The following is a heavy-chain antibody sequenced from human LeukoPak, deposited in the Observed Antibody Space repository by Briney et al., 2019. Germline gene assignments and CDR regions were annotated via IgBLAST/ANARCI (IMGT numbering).Heavy chain of an antibody. Sequence: GGSLRLSCAASGFTFSSYSMNWVRQAPGKGLEWVSSISSSSSYIYYADSVKVRFTISRDNAKNSLYLQMNSLRAEDTAVYYCARERSSGWSIDYWGQGTLVTVSS. CDR1: GFTFSSYS. J-gene: IGHJ4*02. D-gene: IGHD6-19*01. CDR3: ARERSSGWSIDY. V-gene: IGHV3-21*01. CDR2: ISSSSSYI.